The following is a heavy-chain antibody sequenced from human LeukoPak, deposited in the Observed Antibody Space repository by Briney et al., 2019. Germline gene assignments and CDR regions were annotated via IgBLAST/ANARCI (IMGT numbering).Heavy chain of an antibody. V-gene: IGHV3-23*01. CDR3: AKEVTSSGWPLAY. Sequence: VGSLRLSCAASGFTFSSDAMSWVRQAPGKGLEWFSGISGSGTNTYYADSVKGRFAISRDNSKNTLYVQMNSLRANDTAVYYCAKEVTSSGWPLAYWGQGALVTVSS. D-gene: IGHD6-19*01. CDR2: ISGSGTNT. CDR1: GFTFSSDA. J-gene: IGHJ4*02.